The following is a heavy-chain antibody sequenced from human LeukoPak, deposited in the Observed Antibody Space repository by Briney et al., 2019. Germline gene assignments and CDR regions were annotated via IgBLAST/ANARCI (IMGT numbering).Heavy chain of an antibody. J-gene: IGHJ5*02. CDR3: AKDLYSSSWYDRMGFDP. D-gene: IGHD6-13*01. Sequence: GRSLRLSCAASGFTFDDYAMHWVRQAPGKGLEWVSGISWNSGSIGYADSVKSRFTISRDNAKNSLYLQMNSLRAEDTALYYCAKDLYSSSWYDRMGFDPWGQGTLVTVSP. CDR2: ISWNSGSI. V-gene: IGHV3-9*01. CDR1: GFTFDDYA.